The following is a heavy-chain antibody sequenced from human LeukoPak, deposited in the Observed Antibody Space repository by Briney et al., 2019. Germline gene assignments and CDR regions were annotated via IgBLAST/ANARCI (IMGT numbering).Heavy chain of an antibody. D-gene: IGHD2-15*01. CDR3: AKGLHTSSWYGNWFDP. J-gene: IGHJ5*02. Sequence: GSLRLSCGASGFSFSTFAMHWVRQTPDKGLEWVAVISSDGSKEIYADSVKGRSTISRDNSKNTLYLRMNNLTPEDTALYYCAKGLHTSSWYGNWFDPWGQGTLVTVSS. V-gene: IGHV3-30*18. CDR1: GFSFSTFA. CDR2: ISSDGSKE.